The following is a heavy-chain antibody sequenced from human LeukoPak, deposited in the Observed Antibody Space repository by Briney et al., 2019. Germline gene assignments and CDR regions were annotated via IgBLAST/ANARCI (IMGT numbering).Heavy chain of an antibody. CDR2: ISSSGSGGNT. Sequence: GGSLRLSCVASGVTLSNYAMSWARQAPGKGGEGVSGISSSGSGGNTYYADSVKGRFTISIDSSRNTLFLHMNTLRAEDTAIYYCAKDRTVGASYWYFDLWGRGTLVTVSS. CDR1: GVTLSNYA. D-gene: IGHD1-26*01. CDR3: AKDRTVGASYWYFDL. V-gene: IGHV3-23*01. J-gene: IGHJ2*01.